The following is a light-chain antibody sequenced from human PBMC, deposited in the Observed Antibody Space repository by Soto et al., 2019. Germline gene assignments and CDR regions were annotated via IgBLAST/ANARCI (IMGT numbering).Light chain of an antibody. CDR2: SSD. V-gene: IGLV1-44*01. Sequence: QSVLTQPPSASGTPGQRVTISCCRGTSNMGSKTVNWYQVLPGAAPKLLIYSSDQRPSGVPDRFSGSKSGTSASLAISGLQSEDEADYFCATWDVSLNGWVFGGGTKLTVL. J-gene: IGLJ3*02. CDR1: TSNMGSKT. CDR3: ATWDVSLNGWV.